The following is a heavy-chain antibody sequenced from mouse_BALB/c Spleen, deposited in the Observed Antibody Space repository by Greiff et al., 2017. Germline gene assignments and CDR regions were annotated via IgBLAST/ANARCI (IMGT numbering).Heavy chain of an antibody. CDR1: GFTFSSYA. D-gene: IGHD2-3*01. CDR3: ARGGWLLPMDY. Sequence: DVMLVESGGGLVKPGGSLKLSCAASGFTFSSYAMSWVRQTPEKRLEWVASISSGGSTYYPDSVKGRFTISRDNARNILYLQMSSLRSEDTAMYYCARGGWLLPMDYWGQGTSVTVSS. CDR2: ISSGGST. V-gene: IGHV5-6-5*01. J-gene: IGHJ4*01.